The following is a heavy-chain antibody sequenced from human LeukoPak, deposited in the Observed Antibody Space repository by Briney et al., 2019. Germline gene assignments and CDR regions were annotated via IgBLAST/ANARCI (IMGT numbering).Heavy chain of an antibody. V-gene: IGHV3-21*01. D-gene: IGHD3-9*01. Sequence: PGGSLRLSCAASGFTFSSYSMNWVRQAPGKGLEWVSSISSSSSYIYYADSVKGRFTISRDNAKNSLYLQMNSLRAEDTAVYYCARMASDILTGYSLHFDYWGQGTLVTVSS. CDR3: ARMASDILTGYSLHFDY. CDR1: GFTFSSYS. CDR2: ISSSSSYI. J-gene: IGHJ4*02.